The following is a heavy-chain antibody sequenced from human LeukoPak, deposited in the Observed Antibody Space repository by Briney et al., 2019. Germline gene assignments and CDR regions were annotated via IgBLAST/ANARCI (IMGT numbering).Heavy chain of an antibody. CDR1: GGSISSYY. CDR3: ARGANTMVRGVITYYYYYMDV. CDR2: IYYSGST. J-gene: IGHJ6*03. Sequence: SETLSLTCTVSGGSISSYYWSWIRQPPGKGLEWIGYIYYSGSTNYNPSLKSRVTISVDTSKNQFSLKLSSVTAADTAVYYCARGANTMVRGVITYYYYYMDVWAKGPRSPSP. V-gene: IGHV4-59*01. D-gene: IGHD3-10*01.